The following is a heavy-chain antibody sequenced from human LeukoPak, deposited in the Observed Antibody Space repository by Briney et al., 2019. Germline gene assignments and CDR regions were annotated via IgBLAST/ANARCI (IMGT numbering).Heavy chain of an antibody. J-gene: IGHJ4*02. CDR1: GYTFTSYD. CDR2: IIPILGIA. Sequence: ASVKVSCKASGYTFTSYDINWVRQATGQGLEWMGRIIPILGIANYAQKFQGRVTITADKSTSTAYMELSSLRSEDTAVYYCASPPRDGYNSYDYWGQGTLVTVSS. D-gene: IGHD5-24*01. CDR3: ASPPRDGYNSYDY. V-gene: IGHV1-69*04.